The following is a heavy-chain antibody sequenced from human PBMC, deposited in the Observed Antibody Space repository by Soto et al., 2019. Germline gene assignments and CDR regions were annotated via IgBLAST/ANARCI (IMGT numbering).Heavy chain of an antibody. CDR2: IIPILGIA. J-gene: IGHJ3*02. V-gene: IGHV1-69*02. Sequence: SVKVSCKASGGTFSSYTISWVRQAPGQGLEWMGRIIPILGIANYAQKFQGRVTITADKSISTAYLQWSSLKASDTAMYYCARRRDGGSYNAFDIWGQGTMVTV. D-gene: IGHD1-26*01. CDR1: GGTFSSYT. CDR3: ARRRDGGSYNAFDI.